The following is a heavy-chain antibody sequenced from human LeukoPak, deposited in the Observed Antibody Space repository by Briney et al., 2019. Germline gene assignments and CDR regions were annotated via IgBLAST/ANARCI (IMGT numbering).Heavy chain of an antibody. CDR1: GYRFSDHA. CDR2: ISAESGNT. Sequence: ASVKVSCKASGYRFSDHAISWVRQAPGQGPEWMGWISAESGNTESAQNFQGRVTMTTDTSTSAAFLELRSLRSDDTAVYYCARPRRSHYFDYWGQGTLVTVSS. CDR3: ARPRRSHYFDY. V-gene: IGHV1-18*01. J-gene: IGHJ4*02.